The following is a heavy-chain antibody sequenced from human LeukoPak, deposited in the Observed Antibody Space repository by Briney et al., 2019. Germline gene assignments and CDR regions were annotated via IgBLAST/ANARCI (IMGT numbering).Heavy chain of an antibody. V-gene: IGHV3-66*01. J-gene: IGHJ3*02. CDR2: IYSGGST. CDR3: AREPQGDSSGYDAFDI. D-gene: IGHD3-22*01. Sequence: GGSLRLSCAASGFTVSSNYMTWVRQAPGKGLEWVSVIYSGGSTYYADSVKGRFALSRDNSKNTLFLQMNSLRAEDTAVYYCAREPQGDSSGYDAFDIWGQGTMVTVSS. CDR1: GFTVSSNY.